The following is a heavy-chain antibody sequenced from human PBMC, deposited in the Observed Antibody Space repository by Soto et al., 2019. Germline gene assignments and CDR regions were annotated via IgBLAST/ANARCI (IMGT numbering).Heavy chain of an antibody. J-gene: IGHJ6*02. CDR1: GFIFSNFG. D-gene: IGHD6-19*01. V-gene: IGHV3-33*01. CDR3: ARDDIPGIAVATYGMDV. CDR2: IWYDGSNE. Sequence: WSLRLSCAASGFIFSNFGMHWVRQAPGKGLEWVAVIWYDGSNEYYADSVKGRFTISKDNPKNTLYLQMNSLRAEDTAVYYCARDDIPGIAVATYGMDVWGQGTTVTVSS.